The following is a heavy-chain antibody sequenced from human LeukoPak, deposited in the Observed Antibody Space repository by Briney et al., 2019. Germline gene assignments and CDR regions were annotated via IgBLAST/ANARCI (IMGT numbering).Heavy chain of an antibody. Sequence: GGSLRLSCAASGFTFSSYAMHWVRQAPGKGLEWVAVISYDGSNKYYADSVKGRFTISRDNSKNTLYLQMNSLRAEDTAVYYCARGRWTGYCSSTSCYSGLDPWGQGTLVTVSS. J-gene: IGHJ5*02. D-gene: IGHD2-2*02. CDR3: ARGRWTGYCSSTSCYSGLDP. CDR1: GFTFSSYA. V-gene: IGHV3-30-3*01. CDR2: ISYDGSNK.